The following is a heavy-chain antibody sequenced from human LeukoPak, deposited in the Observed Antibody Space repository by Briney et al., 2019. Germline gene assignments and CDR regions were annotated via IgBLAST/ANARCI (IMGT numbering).Heavy chain of an antibody. CDR2: ISSSSSYI. CDR3: ARDLYSRGWYVSDY. CDR1: GFTFSSYS. Sequence: GGSLRLSCAASGFTFSSYSMNWVRQAPGKGLEWVSSISSSSSYIYYADSVKGRFTISSDNAKNSLYLQMNSLRAEDTAVYYCARDLYSRGWYVSDYWGQGTLVTVSS. D-gene: IGHD6-19*01. J-gene: IGHJ4*02. V-gene: IGHV3-21*01.